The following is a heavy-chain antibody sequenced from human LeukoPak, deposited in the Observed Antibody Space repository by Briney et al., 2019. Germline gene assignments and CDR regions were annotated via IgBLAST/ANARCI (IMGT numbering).Heavy chain of an antibody. CDR2: ISGSGGST. J-gene: IGHJ4*02. V-gene: IGHV3-23*01. CDR3: AKEPNNYYDSSGYSDY. Sequence: PGGSLRLSCAASGFTFSSYAMSWVRQAPGKGLEWVSAISGSGGSTYYADSVKGRFTISRDNSKNTLYLQMNSLRAEDTAVYYCAKEPNNYYDSSGYSDYWGQGTLVTVSS. CDR1: GFTFSSYA. D-gene: IGHD3-22*01.